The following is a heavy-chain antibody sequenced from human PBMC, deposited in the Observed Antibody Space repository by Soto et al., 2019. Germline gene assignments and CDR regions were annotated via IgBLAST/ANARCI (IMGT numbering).Heavy chain of an antibody. CDR1: GFTFSTYG. CDR2: ISYDGSNK. J-gene: IGHJ5*02. CDR3: AKGPDVYDFWSGYYNNWFDP. D-gene: IGHD3-3*01. Sequence: GGSLRLSCAASGFTFSTYGMHWVRQAPGKGLEWVAVISYDGSNKYYADSVKGRFTISRDNSKNTLYLQMNSLRAEDTAVYYCAKGPDVYDFWSGYYNNWFDPWGQGTLVTVSS. V-gene: IGHV3-30*18.